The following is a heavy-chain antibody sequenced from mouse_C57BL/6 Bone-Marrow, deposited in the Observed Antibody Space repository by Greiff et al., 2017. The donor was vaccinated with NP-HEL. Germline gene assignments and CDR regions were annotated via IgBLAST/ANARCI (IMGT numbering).Heavy chain of an antibody. Sequence: VQLQQSGTELVKPGASVKLSCKASGYTFTSYWMHWVKQRPGQGLEWIGNINPSNGGTTYNEKFKSKATLTVDKSSSTAYMQLSSLTSEDSAVYYCAREGLLWLRLYYFDYWGQGTTLTVSS. CDR3: AREGLLWLRLYYFDY. D-gene: IGHD2-9*01. V-gene: IGHV1-53*01. CDR2: INPSNGGT. CDR1: GYTFTSYW. J-gene: IGHJ2*01.